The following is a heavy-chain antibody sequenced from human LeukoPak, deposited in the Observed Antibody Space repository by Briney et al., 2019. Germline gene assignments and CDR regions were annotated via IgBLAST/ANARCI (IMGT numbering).Heavy chain of an antibody. Sequence: SETLSLTCTVSGGSISSSYWSWIRQPPGRGLEWIGYIYYTGTTNYDPSLKSRVTISVDMSKNQFSLKLSSVTAADTAVYYCAKHTYYYDSSVEYWSQGTLVTVSS. CDR3: AKHTYYYDSSVEY. CDR1: GGSISSSY. D-gene: IGHD3-22*01. J-gene: IGHJ4*02. V-gene: IGHV4-59*08. CDR2: IYYTGTT.